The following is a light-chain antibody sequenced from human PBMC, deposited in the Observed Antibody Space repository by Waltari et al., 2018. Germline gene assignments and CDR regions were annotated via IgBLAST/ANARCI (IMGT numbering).Light chain of an antibody. Sequence: DFQMTQSPSSLSASVGDRVTITSQASQDISNYLNWYQQKPGKAPKLLIYDASNLETGVPSRFSGSGSGTDFTFTISSLQPEDIATYYCQQYDNLPLTFGPGTKVNIK. CDR3: QQYDNLPLT. CDR1: QDISNY. J-gene: IGKJ3*01. V-gene: IGKV1-33*01. CDR2: DAS.